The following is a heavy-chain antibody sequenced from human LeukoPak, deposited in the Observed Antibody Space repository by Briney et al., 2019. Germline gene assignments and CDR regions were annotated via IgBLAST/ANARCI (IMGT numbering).Heavy chain of an antibody. V-gene: IGHV3-23*01. CDR1: GFTFSSYA. CDR2: ISGSGGST. Sequence: PGGSLRLSCAASGFTFSSYAMSWVRQAPGKVLEWVSAISGSGGSTYYADSVKGRFTISRDNSKNTLYLQMNSLRAEDTAVYYCAKWWSYCSGGSCYPADYWGQGTLVTVSS. J-gene: IGHJ4*02. CDR3: AKWWSYCSGGSCYPADY. D-gene: IGHD2-15*01.